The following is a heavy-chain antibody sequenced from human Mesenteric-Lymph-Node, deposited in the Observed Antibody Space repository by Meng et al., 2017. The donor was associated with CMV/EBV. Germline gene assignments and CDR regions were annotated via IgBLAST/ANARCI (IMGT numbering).Heavy chain of an antibody. Sequence: LPCAASGFTFSSYWMSWVRQAPGKGLEWVANIKQDGSENYYVDSVKGRFTISRDNAKNSLYLQMNSLRAEDTAMYYCARVAAGLFDPWGQGTLVTVSS. V-gene: IGHV3-7*04. CDR2: IKQDGSEN. J-gene: IGHJ5*02. CDR1: GFTFSSYW. D-gene: IGHD6-13*01. CDR3: ARVAAGLFDP.